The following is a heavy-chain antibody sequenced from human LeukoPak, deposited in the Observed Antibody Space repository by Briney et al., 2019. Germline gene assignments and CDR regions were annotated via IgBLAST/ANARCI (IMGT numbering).Heavy chain of an antibody. Sequence: ASVKVSCKASGYTFTSYGISWVRQAPGQGLEWIGWISAYNGNTNYAQKLQGRVTMTTDTSTSTAYMELRSLRSDDTAVYYCAREAYSSGWYKFDPWGQGTLVTVSS. CDR2: ISAYNGNT. D-gene: IGHD6-19*01. V-gene: IGHV1-18*01. J-gene: IGHJ5*02. CDR1: GYTFTSYG. CDR3: AREAYSSGWYKFDP.